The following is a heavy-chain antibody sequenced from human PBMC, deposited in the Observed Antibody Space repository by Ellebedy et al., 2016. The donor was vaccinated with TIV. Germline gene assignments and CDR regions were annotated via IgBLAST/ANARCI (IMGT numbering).Heavy chain of an antibody. Sequence: PGGSLRLSCAASGFTFSDSGMHWLRQAPGKGLEWVAVIPFDGSKKYYAEAVKGRFTISIDNSRNTLHLQMNSLRPEDTAVYYCARADGSGKGIWWGPFDYWGQGTLVTVSS. D-gene: IGHD3-10*01. J-gene: IGHJ4*02. CDR1: GFTFSDSG. CDR3: ARADGSGKGIWWGPFDY. V-gene: IGHV3-30*04. CDR2: IPFDGSKK.